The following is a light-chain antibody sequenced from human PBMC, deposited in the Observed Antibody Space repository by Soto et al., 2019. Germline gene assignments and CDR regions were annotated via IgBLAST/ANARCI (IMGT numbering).Light chain of an antibody. V-gene: IGKV3-20*01. CDR1: QSVSSSY. CDR3: QQYGSTPWT. J-gene: IGKJ1*01. CDR2: GAS. Sequence: EIVLTQSPGTLSLSPGERATLSCRASQSVSSSYLAWYQQKPGQAPRLLIYGASSRATGIPDRFSGRGSGTDFNLTISKLEPENCAVYYCQQYGSTPWTFGQGNKVEI.